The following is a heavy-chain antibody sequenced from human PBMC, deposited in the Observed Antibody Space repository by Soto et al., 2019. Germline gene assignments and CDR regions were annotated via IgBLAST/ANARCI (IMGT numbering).Heavy chain of an antibody. CDR3: ARGATGDSYARADSYFDD. D-gene: IGHD5-18*01. Sequence: SETLSLTCTVSGGSISSGGYYWSWIRQHPGKGLEWIGYIYYSGSTYYTPSLKSRVTISVDTSKNQFSLKLSSVTAADTAVYYCARGATGDSYARADSYFDDWGQGTPVTVSS. CDR2: IYYSGST. J-gene: IGHJ4*02. CDR1: GGSISSGGYY. V-gene: IGHV4-31*03.